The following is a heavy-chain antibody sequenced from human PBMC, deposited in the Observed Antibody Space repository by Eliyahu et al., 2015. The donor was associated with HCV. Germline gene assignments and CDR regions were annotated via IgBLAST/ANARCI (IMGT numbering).Heavy chain of an antibody. V-gene: IGHV4-34*01. CDR2: INHSGST. Sequence: QVQLQQWGAGLLKPSETLSLTCAVYGGSFSGYYWSWIRQPPGKGLEWIGEINHSGSTNYNPSLKSRVTISVDTSKNQFSLKLSSVTAADTAVYYCARGVGPNWFDPWGQGTLVTVSS. CDR1: GGSFSGYY. CDR3: ARGVGPNWFDP. J-gene: IGHJ5*02.